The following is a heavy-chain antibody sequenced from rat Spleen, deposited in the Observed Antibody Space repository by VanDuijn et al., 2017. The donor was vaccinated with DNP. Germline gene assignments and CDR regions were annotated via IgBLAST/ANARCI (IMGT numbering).Heavy chain of an antibody. CDR2: IWGGGST. D-gene: IGHD1-2*01. CDR3: ARWHLYLSYFDY. V-gene: IGHV2-16*01. CDR1: GFSLTNYG. J-gene: IGHJ2*01. Sequence: QVQLKESGPGLVQPSRTLSLTCTVSGFSLTNYGVSWVRQPPGKGLEWIAAIWGGGSTDYNSALKSRPRISRDTSKSQVLLKMNSLQTEDTAMYFCARWHLYLSYFDYWGQGVMVTVSS.